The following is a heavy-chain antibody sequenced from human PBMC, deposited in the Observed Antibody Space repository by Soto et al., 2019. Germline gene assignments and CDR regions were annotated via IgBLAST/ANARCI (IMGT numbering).Heavy chain of an antibody. Sequence: SETLSLTCTVSGGSIGSGGYYWSWIRQHPGKGLEWIGYIYDSGSTYYSPSLKSRVTISVDTSKNQFSLKLSSVTAADTAVYYCARQYDIVTGALDYWGQGTLVTVSS. V-gene: IGHV4-31*03. J-gene: IGHJ4*02. CDR2: IYDSGST. CDR3: ARQYDIVTGALDY. D-gene: IGHD3-9*01. CDR1: GGSIGSGGYY.